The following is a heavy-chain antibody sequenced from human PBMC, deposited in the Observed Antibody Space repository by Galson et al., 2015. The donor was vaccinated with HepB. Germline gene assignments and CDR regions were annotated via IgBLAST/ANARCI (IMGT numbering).Heavy chain of an antibody. V-gene: IGHV6-1*01. D-gene: IGHD2-2*01. J-gene: IGHJ6*02. CDR2: TYYRSKWYN. Sequence: CAISWYSVSSNSSAWNCIRQSPSRGLEWLGRTYYRSKWYNDYAISMKSRITINPDTSKNQFSLQLNSVTPEDTAVYYCTRDPIFVVVAGASLYYGMDVWGQGTTVTVSS. CDR1: WYSVSSNSSA. CDR3: TRDPIFVVVAGASLYYGMDV.